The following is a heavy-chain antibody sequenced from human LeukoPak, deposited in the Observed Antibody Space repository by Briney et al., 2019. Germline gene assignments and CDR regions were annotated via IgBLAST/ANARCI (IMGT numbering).Heavy chain of an antibody. J-gene: IGHJ4*02. V-gene: IGHV3-30*03. CDR1: GFTFSTYG. Sequence: VTSLRLSCAASGFTFSTYGMHWVRQAPGKGLEWVALITYDGYYKYYSDSVKGRFTISSDTSKNTLSLQMNSLRAEDTAVYYCARDLSPVVRDSPMGYWGQGTLVTVSS. CDR3: ARDLSPVVRDSPMGY. CDR2: ITYDGYYK. D-gene: IGHD3-10*01.